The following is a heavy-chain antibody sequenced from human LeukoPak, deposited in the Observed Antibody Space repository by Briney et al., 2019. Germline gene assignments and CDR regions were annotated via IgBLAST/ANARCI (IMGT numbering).Heavy chain of an antibody. CDR3: ARAEGSATTKGAY. J-gene: IGHJ4*02. CDR2: INPHSGGT. CDR1: GYTFTDYD. V-gene: IGHV1-2*02. Sequence: ASVKVSCQASGYTFTDYDIHWIRPAPGQGPEWMGWINPHSGGTHYTQEFQGRVTMTRDTSISKAYMELSRLKSDNTALYYCARAEGSATTKGAYWGQGTRVTVSS. D-gene: IGHD1/OR15-1a*01.